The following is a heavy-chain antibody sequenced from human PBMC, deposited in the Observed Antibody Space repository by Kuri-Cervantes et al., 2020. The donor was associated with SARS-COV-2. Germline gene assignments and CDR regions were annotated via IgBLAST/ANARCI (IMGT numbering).Heavy chain of an antibody. Sequence: GESLKISCAASGFTFSSYAMSWVRQAPGKGLEWGSAISGSGGSTYCADSVEGRFTISRDNSKNTLYLQMNSLRDEDTAVYYCAKSPFWFAGVSPWGQGTLVTVPS. V-gene: IGHV3-23*01. D-gene: IGHD3-3*01. CDR1: GFTFSSYA. J-gene: IGHJ5*02. CDR3: AKSPFWFAGVSP. CDR2: ISGSGGST.